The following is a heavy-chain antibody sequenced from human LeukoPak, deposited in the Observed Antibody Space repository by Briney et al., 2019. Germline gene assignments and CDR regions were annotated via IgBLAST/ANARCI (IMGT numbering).Heavy chain of an antibody. CDR3: ARHQAGSSHDY. D-gene: IGHD1-26*01. CDR2: MYYSGSA. J-gene: IGHJ4*02. Sequence: SETLSLTCSVSGGSISSYYWSWIRQPPGKGLEWIGYMYYSGSANCNPSLKSRVTISVDTSKNQFSLKLNSVTAADTAVYYCARHQAGSSHDYWGQGTLVTVSS. V-gene: IGHV4-59*08. CDR1: GGSISSYY.